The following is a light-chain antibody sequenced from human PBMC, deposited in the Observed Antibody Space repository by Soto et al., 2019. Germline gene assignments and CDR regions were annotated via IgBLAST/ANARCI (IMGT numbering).Light chain of an antibody. J-gene: IGKJ4*01. Sequence: AIQLTQSPPSLSASVGDRVTITCRASQGIGSGLGWYQQKPGKAPKLLIYDASTLESGVPSRFSGSGSWTDFTLTISSLQPEDFATYYCQQFNTYPLTFGGGTKVEIE. CDR2: DAS. V-gene: IGKV1-13*02. CDR1: QGIGSG. CDR3: QQFNTYPLT.